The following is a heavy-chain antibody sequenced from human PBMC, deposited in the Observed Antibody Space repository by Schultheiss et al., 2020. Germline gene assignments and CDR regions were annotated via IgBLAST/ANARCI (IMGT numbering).Heavy chain of an antibody. V-gene: IGHV4-39*02. CDR1: GGSMSNGAYS. D-gene: IGHD3-10*01. J-gene: IGHJ6*02. Sequence: SETLSLTCTVSGGSMSNGAYSWGWIRQPPGKGLEWVASISYSGSTYYKSSLKSRVTISVDRSRSQFSLKLNSVTAADTAVYYCAKDLSGFGVSLGAKYYYGMDVWGHGTTVTVSS. CDR2: ISYSGST. CDR3: AKDLSGFGVSLGAKYYYGMDV.